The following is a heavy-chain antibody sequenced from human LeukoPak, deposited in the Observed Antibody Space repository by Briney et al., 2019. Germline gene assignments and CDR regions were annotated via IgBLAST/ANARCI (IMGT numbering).Heavy chain of an antibody. CDR3: ARGVTYDIVTGYDY. Sequence: SETLSLTCTVSGGSISSSSYYWGWIRQPPGKGLEWIGYIYYSGSTNYNPSLKSRVTISVDTSKNQFSLKLSSVTAADTAVYYCARGVTYDIVTGYDYWGQGTLVTVSS. V-gene: IGHV4-61*05. CDR2: IYYSGST. J-gene: IGHJ4*02. D-gene: IGHD3-9*01. CDR1: GGSISSSSYY.